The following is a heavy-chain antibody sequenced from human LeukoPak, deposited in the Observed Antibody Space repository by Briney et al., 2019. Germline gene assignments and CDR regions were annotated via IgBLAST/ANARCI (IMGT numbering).Heavy chain of an antibody. CDR2: ISWNSGSI. D-gene: IGHD5-24*01. J-gene: IGHJ4*02. CDR1: GFTLDDYA. CDR3: AKSEMATIPYYFDY. V-gene: IGHV3-9*01. Sequence: GGSLRLSCAASGFTLDDYAMHWVRQARGKGLEGGSGISWNSGSIGYADSVKGRFTISRDNAKNSLYLQMNSLRAEDTALYYCAKSEMATIPYYFDYWGQGTLVTVSP.